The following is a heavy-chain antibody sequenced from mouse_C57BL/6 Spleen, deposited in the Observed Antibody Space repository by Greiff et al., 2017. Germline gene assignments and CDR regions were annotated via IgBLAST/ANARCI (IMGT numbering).Heavy chain of an antibody. CDR2: INPYNGDT. Sequence: LVESGTELVKPGASVKISCKASGYSFTGYFMNWVKQSHGKSLEWIGRINPYNGDTFYNQKFKGKDTLTVDKPSSTTHMELLSLTSEDFAVYYCAGGYYYDPFAYWGQGTLVTVSA. CDR1: GYSFTGYF. D-gene: IGHD2-4*01. J-gene: IGHJ3*01. V-gene: IGHV1-37*01. CDR3: AGGYYYDPFAY.